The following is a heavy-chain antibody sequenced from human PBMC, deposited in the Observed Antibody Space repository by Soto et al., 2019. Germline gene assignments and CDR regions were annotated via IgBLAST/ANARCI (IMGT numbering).Heavy chain of an antibody. Sequence: PGGSLRLSCAASGFTFDDYAMHWVRQAPGKGLEWVSGISWNSGSIGYADSVKGRFTISRDNAKNSLYLQMNSLRAEDTALYYCAKGSDSSSWRPEYFQHWGQGTLVTVSS. CDR1: GFTFDDYA. V-gene: IGHV3-9*01. J-gene: IGHJ1*01. CDR3: AKGSDSSSWRPEYFQH. D-gene: IGHD6-13*01. CDR2: ISWNSGSI.